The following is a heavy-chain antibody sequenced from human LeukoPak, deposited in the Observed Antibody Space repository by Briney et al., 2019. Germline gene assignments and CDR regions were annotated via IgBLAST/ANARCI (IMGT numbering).Heavy chain of an antibody. D-gene: IGHD3-22*01. Sequence: SETLSLTCTVSGGSISSYYWSWIRQPPGKGLEWIGYIYYSGSTNYNPSLKSRVTISVDTSKNQFSLKLSSVTAADTAVYYCARSLYYYDSSGYYEFAFDIWGQGTMVTVSS. J-gene: IGHJ3*02. CDR1: GGSISSYY. CDR3: ARSLYYYDSSGYYEFAFDI. CDR2: IYYSGST. V-gene: IGHV4-59*08.